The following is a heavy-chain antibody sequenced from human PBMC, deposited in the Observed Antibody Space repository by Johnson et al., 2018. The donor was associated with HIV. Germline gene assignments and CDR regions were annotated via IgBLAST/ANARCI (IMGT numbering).Heavy chain of an antibody. CDR2: IRSKAYGETT. J-gene: IGHJ3*02. CDR3: TGGRDLRAFDI. D-gene: IGHD2-21*02. V-gene: IGHV3-49*03. Sequence: VQLVESGGGLVQPGRSLRLSCTTSGFIFGDYAMTWFRQAPTKGLEWVSFIRSKAYGETTEYAASVKGRFTISRDDSKSIAFLQMYSLKTDDTAMYYCTGGRDLRAFDIWGQGTMVTVSS. CDR1: GFIFGDYA.